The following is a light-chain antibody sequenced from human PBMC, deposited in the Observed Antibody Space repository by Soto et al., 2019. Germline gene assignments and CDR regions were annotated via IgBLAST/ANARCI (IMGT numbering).Light chain of an antibody. CDR2: EVS. J-gene: IGLJ3*02. CDR3: SSYTTSATLV. V-gene: IGLV2-14*01. Sequence: QSALTQPASVSGSPGQSITISCTGTSSDVGVYDFVSWYQQHPGKGPKLLIYEVSNRPSGVSNRFSGSKSGNTAALTISGLQSEDEADYYCSSYTTSATLVLGGGTKLTVL. CDR1: SSDVGVYDF.